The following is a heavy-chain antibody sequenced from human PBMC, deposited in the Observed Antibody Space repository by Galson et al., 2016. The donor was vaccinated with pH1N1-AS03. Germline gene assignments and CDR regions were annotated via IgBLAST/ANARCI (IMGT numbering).Heavy chain of an antibody. J-gene: IGHJ6*02. D-gene: IGHD2-2*01. Sequence: SVKVSCKASGYTFTGFSINWVRQAPGQGLELMGWINPKSGVTNYAQTFQASVTMTRDTSSSTAYMELSGLKSDDTAVYYCARDPRGPCTSSTCPTAYYFGMDVGGQGITVIVSS. CDR1: GYTFTGFS. V-gene: IGHV1-2*04. CDR2: INPKSGVT. CDR3: ARDPRGPCTSSTCPTAYYFGMDV.